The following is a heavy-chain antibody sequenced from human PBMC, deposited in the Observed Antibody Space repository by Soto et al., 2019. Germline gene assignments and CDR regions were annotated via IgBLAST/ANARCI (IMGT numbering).Heavy chain of an antibody. D-gene: IGHD3-3*01. J-gene: IGHJ4*02. CDR3: ARGHYYYWSGSFATIDY. Sequence: SETLSLTCTVSSGSISSYYWSWIRQPPGKGLEWIGYIHYSGSTKYNPSLKSRVTISADTSKNQFSLKLSSVTAADTAVYYCARGHYYYWSGSFATIDYWGQGTRVTVSS. CDR2: IHYSGST. V-gene: IGHV4-59*08. CDR1: SGSISSYY.